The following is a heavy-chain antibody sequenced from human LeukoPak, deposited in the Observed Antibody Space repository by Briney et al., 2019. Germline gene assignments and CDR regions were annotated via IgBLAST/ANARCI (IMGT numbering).Heavy chain of an antibody. CDR2: IYDSGRT. CDR1: GASISSGDYY. CDR3: ANADRFCSGSCHVPDAFDF. D-gene: IGHD2-15*01. Sequence: SQTLSLTCTVSGASISSGDYYWTWIRQPPGKGLEWIGYIYDSGRTDFNPSLKSRVTISVDRSKNQFSLKLSSVTAADTAVYYCANADRFCSGSCHVPDAFDFWGQGTMDTVSS. V-gene: IGHV4-30-2*01. J-gene: IGHJ3*01.